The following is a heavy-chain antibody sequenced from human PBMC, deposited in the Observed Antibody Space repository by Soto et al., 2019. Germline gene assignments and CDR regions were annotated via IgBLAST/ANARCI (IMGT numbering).Heavy chain of an antibody. J-gene: IGHJ4*02. CDR2: VSYDGSLK. V-gene: IGHV3-30*09. CDR1: GFTFSAYS. D-gene: IGHD2-21*01. CDR3: AREIRGAIGPLDY. Sequence: GESLKISCAASGFTFSAYSINWVRQSPGKGLEWVAVVSYDGSLKFYADSVKGRFAISRDNSMNTVYLQMNSLSPDDTAVYYCAREIRGAIGPLDYWGQGTLVTVSS.